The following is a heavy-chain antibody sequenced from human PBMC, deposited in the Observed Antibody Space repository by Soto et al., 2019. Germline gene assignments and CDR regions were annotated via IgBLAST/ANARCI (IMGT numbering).Heavy chain of an antibody. D-gene: IGHD4-17*01. J-gene: IGHJ3*02. CDR3: ARGLLISAVTTNAFDI. CDR2: INHSGST. V-gene: IGHV4-34*01. CDR1: GGSFSGYY. Sequence: PSETLSLTCAVYGGSFSGYYWSWIRQPPGKGLEWIGEINHSGSTNYNPSLKSRVTISVDTSKNQFSLKLSSVTAADTAVYYCARGLLISAVTTNAFDIWGQGTMVTVSS.